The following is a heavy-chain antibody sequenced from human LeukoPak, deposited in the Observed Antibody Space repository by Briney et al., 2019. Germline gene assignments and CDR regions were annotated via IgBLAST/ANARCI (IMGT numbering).Heavy chain of an antibody. CDR3: ARENIAGFGSPDAFDI. CDR1: GFTFSSYG. Sequence: GGSLRLSCAASGFTFSSYGMHWVRQAPGKGLEWVAFIRYDGSNKYYADSVKGRFTISRDNSKNTLYLQMNSLRAEDTAVYYCARENIAGFGSPDAFDIWGQGTMVTVSS. D-gene: IGHD3-10*01. CDR2: IRYDGSNK. J-gene: IGHJ3*02. V-gene: IGHV3-30*02.